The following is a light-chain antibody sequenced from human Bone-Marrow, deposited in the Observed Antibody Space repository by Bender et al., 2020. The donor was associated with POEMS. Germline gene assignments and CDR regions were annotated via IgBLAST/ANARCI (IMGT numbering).Light chain of an antibody. Sequence: QSALTQPASVSGSPGQSITISCTGSRNDVGGYNLVSWYQQHPGKAPKLLIYEAIKRPSGVSDRFSGSKSGNTASLTISGLQAEDEADYYCSSYAGSNHYLFGTGTKVTVL. J-gene: IGLJ1*01. CDR2: EAI. V-gene: IGLV2-14*02. CDR1: RNDVGGYNL. CDR3: SSYAGSNHYL.